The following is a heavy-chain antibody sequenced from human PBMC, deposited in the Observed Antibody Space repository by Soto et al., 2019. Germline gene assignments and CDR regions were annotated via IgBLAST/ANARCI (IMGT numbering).Heavy chain of an antibody. CDR2: IYYSGNT. V-gene: IGHV4-59*01. CDR3: ARVRQGTAGAFDI. J-gene: IGHJ3*02. CDR1: GGSISNYY. D-gene: IGHD3-10*01. Sequence: SETLSLTCTVSGGSISNYYWSWIRQPPGEGLEWIGDIYYSGNTNYRPSLKSRITMSVDTSKNQFSLKRRSVTAADTAVYYCARVRQGTAGAFDIWGQGTMVTVSS.